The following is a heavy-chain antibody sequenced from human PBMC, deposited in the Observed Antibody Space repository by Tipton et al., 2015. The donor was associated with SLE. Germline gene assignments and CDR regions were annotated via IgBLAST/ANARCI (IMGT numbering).Heavy chain of an antibody. J-gene: IGHJ4*02. CDR3: ASGTWYYYGSVTAPIPDY. D-gene: IGHD3-10*01. V-gene: IGHV1-45*02. CDR2: ITPFNGNT. Sequence: QSGAEVKKTGSSVKVSCKASGYTFTYRYLHWVRQAPGQALERMGWITPFNGNTNYAQKFQDRVTITRDRSMSTAYMELSSLRSEDTAVYYCASGTWYYYGSVTAPIPDYWGQGTLVTVSS. CDR1: GYTFTYRY.